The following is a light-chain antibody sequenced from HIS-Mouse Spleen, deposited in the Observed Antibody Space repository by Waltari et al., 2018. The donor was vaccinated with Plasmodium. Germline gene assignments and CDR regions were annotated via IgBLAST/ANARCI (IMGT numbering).Light chain of an antibody. CDR1: ASPTKY. V-gene: IGLV3-10*01. Sequence: SYALTQPPSVSVSPGQTARITCPGDASPTKYAYWYQPNAVQAPVLVIYEDSKRPSGIPERFSGSSSGTMATLTISGAQVEDEADYYCYSTDSSGNHRVFGGGTKLTVL. J-gene: IGLJ3*02. CDR3: YSTDSSGNHRV. CDR2: EDS.